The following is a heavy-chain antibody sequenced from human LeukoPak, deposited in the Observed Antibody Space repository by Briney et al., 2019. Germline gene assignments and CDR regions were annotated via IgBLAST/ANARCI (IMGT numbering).Heavy chain of an antibody. Sequence: SETLSLTCTVSGGSISSSSYYWGWIRQPPGKGLEWIGSIYYSGSTYYNPSLKSRVTISVDTSKNQFSLKLSSVTAADTAVYYCSSGYHHEHWFDPWGQGTLVTVSS. V-gene: IGHV4-39*01. CDR1: GGSISSSSYY. J-gene: IGHJ5*02. D-gene: IGHD3-22*01. CDR2: IYYSGST. CDR3: SSGYHHEHWFDP.